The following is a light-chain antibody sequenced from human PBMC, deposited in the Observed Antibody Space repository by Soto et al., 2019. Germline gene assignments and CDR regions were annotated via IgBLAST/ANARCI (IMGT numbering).Light chain of an antibody. CDR2: DVS. V-gene: IGLV2-14*01. CDR1: SSDVGGYNY. J-gene: IGLJ1*01. Sequence: QSALNQPDSVSRSPGQSITISCTGNSSDVGGYNYVSWYQQHPGKAPKLMIYDVSNRPSGVSNRFSGSESGNTASLTISGLQAEDEADYCCCSYTSSSTFVFGRGTKLTVL. CDR3: CSYTSSSTFV.